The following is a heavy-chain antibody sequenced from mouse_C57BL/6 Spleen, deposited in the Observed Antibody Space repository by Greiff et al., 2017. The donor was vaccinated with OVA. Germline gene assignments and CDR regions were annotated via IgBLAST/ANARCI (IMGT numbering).Heavy chain of an antibody. CDR2: IWSGGST. Sequence: VKVVESGPGLVQPSQSLSITCTVSGFSLTSYGVHWVRQSPGKGLEWLGVIWSGGSTDYNAAFISRLSISKDNSKTQVFFKMNSLQADDTAIYYCARNWVYYAMDYWGQGTSVTVSS. CDR3: ARNWVYYAMDY. V-gene: IGHV2-2*01. CDR1: GFSLTSYG. J-gene: IGHJ4*01.